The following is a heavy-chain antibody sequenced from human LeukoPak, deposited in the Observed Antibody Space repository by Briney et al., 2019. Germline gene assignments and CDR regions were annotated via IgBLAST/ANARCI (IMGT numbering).Heavy chain of an antibody. CDR3: ASPPPKRGYYGPLNY. Sequence: SVKVSCKASGGTFSSYAISWVRQAPGQGLEWMGGIIPIFGTANYAQKLQGRVTITTDESTSTAYMELSSLRSEDTAVYYCASPPPKRGYYGPLNYWGQGTLVTVSS. CDR1: GGTFSSYA. V-gene: IGHV1-69*05. D-gene: IGHD3-22*01. CDR2: IIPIFGTA. J-gene: IGHJ4*02.